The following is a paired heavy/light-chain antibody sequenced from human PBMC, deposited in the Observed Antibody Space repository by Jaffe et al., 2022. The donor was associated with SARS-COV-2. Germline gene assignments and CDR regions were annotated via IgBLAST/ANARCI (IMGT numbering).Heavy chain of an antibody. D-gene: IGHD3-10*02. J-gene: IGHJ5*02. Sequence: QVQLQESGPGLVKPSQTLSLTCTVSGGSVSSGSYFWSWIRQPAGKGLEWMGRVYASGRTYYNPSLKSRLIISLDTSKNQFSLNLSSVTAADTAVYYCARDNYDVRYFGPWGQGTLVTVSS. CDR2: VYASGRT. CDR3: ARDNYDVRYFGP. V-gene: IGHV4-61*02. CDR1: GGSVSSGSYF.
Light chain of an antibody. J-gene: IGLJ1*01. CDR1: SSDVGGYNY. V-gene: IGLV2-14*01. Sequence: QSALTQPASVSGSPGQSITISCTGTSSDVGGYNYVSWYQQHPGKAPQLMIFDVSNRPSGVSSRFSGSKSGNTASLTISGLQAEDEADYYCCSYTSNTPYVFGSGTKVTVL. CDR2: DVS. CDR3: CSYTSNTPYV.